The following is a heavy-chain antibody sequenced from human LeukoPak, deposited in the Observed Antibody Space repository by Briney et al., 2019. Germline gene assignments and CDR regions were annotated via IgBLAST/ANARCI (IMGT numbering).Heavy chain of an antibody. J-gene: IGHJ4*01. CDR2: INHSGST. Sequence: SETLSLTCAVYGGSFSGYYWSWIRQPPGKGLEWIGEINHSGSTNYNPSLKSRVTISVDTSKNQFSLKLSSVTAADTAVTYCARGVTMVLGICYWGQKTLVTVSP. CDR1: GGSFSGYY. D-gene: IGHD3-10*01. V-gene: IGHV4-34*01. CDR3: ARGVTMVLGICY.